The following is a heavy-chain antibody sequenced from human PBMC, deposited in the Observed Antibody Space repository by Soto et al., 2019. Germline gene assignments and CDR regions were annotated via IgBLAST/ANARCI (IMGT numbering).Heavy chain of an antibody. V-gene: IGHV1-69*02. CDR3: ASHYYCSSTSCYASEFAFDI. D-gene: IGHD2-2*01. CDR2: VIPILGIA. Sequence: GASVKVSCKASGCTFSSYTISWVRQAPGQGLEWMGRVIPILGIANYAQKFQGRVTITADKSTSTAYMELSSLRYEDTAVYYCASHYYCSSTSCYASEFAFDIWGQGTMVTVSS. CDR1: GCTFSSYT. J-gene: IGHJ3*02.